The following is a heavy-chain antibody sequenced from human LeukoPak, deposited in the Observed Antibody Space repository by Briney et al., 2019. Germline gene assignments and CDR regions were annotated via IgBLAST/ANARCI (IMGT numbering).Heavy chain of an antibody. CDR2: IIPIFGTA. CDR1: GYTFTSYY. Sequence: SVKVSCKASGYTFTSYYMHWVRQAPGQGLEWMGGIIPIFGTANYAQKFQGRVTITTDESTSTAHMELSSLRSEDTAVYYCARGNVLGGRHFDYWGQGTLVTVSS. V-gene: IGHV1-69*05. D-gene: IGHD3-3*02. CDR3: ARGNVLGGRHFDY. J-gene: IGHJ4*02.